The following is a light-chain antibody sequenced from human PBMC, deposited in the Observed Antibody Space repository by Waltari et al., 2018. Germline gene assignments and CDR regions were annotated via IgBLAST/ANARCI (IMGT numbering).Light chain of an antibody. CDR2: AAS. CDR3: EQTYDTPPT. Sequence: DIQMTQSPSSLSASVGDRVIITCRASQYVSTYLNWYQLKPGKAPELLIYAASTLQAGVPSRFSGSGSRTDFTLTISSLQPEYFATYYCEQTYDTPPTFGQGTRLEIK. V-gene: IGKV1-39*01. CDR1: QYVSTY. J-gene: IGKJ2*01.